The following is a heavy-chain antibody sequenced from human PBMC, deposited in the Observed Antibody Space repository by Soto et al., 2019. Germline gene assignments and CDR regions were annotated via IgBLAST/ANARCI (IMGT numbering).Heavy chain of an antibody. J-gene: IGHJ6*02. Sequence: QVQLVESGGGVVQPGRSLRLSCAASGFTFNTYTIDWVRQVPGKGLEWLAVISYDGSKIFYADSVKGRFTISRDNSKNTLYLQLNNLRPEDTAIYHCARVSGFYFYAMDVWGQGTSVTVSS. CDR2: ISYDGSKI. CDR3: ARVSGFYFYAMDV. D-gene: IGHD3-3*01. CDR1: GFTFNTYT. V-gene: IGHV3-30*01.